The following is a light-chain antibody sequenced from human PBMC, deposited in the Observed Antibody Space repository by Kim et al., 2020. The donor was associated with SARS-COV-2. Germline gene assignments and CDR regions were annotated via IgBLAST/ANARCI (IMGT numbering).Light chain of an antibody. J-gene: IGKJ5*01. Sequence: DIQLTQSPSFLSASVGDRVTITCRASQGISTNFAWYQQRPGRVPKVLIYSASTLQSGVPSRFSGSGSGTEFTLTISSLQPEDFATYTFQHLNSNSISCGEGTRLEIK. CDR3: QHLNSNSIS. CDR2: SAS. CDR1: QGISTN. V-gene: IGKV1-9*01.